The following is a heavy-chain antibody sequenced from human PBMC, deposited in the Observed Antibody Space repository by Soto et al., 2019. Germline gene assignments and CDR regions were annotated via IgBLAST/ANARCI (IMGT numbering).Heavy chain of an antibody. CDR1: GFTFSSSA. CDR3: ARWPAIGFSSPYYVDF. J-gene: IGHJ4*02. Sequence: GGSLRLSCAASGFTFSSSAMSWVRQAPGKGLEWVAGVTGTGGATYYGDSVRGRFSISRDNSKNTLFLQMNSLRVEDTAIYYGARWPAIGFSSPYYVDFWGQGTLVTVSS. CDR2: VTGTGGAT. V-gene: IGHV3-23*01. D-gene: IGHD3-10*01.